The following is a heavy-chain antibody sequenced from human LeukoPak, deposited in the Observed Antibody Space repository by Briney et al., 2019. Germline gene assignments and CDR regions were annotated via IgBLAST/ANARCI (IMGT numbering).Heavy chain of an antibody. D-gene: IGHD5-18*01. J-gene: IGHJ4*02. Sequence: PGGSLRLSCAASGFTFSTYNMNWVRQAPGKGLEWVSAISGSGGSTYYADSVKGRFTISRDNSKNTLYLQMNSLRAEDTAVYYCAKGEDSWIQLWSHWGQGTLVTVSS. CDR2: ISGSGGST. V-gene: IGHV3-23*01. CDR3: AKGEDSWIQLWSH. CDR1: GFTFSTYN.